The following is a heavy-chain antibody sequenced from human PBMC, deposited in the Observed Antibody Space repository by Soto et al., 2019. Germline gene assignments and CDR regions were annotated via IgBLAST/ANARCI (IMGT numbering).Heavy chain of an antibody. CDR3: ASVKLMVYAIGPYGGFAP. J-gene: IGHJ5*02. D-gene: IGHD2-8*01. CDR2: IIPIFGTA. CDR1: GGTFSSYA. V-gene: IGHV1-69*01. Sequence: QVQLVQSGAEVRKPGSSVKVSCKASGGTFSSYAISWVRQAPGQGLEWMGGIIPIFGTANYAQKFQGRVTTTADDSTSTAYMELSSLRSEDTAVYYCASVKLMVYAIGPYGGFAPWGQGTLVTVSS.